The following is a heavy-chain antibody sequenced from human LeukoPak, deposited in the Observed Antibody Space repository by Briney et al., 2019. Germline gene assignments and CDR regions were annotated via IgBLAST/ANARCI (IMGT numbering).Heavy chain of an antibody. CDR3: ARDPGRPQEQ. Sequence: GGSLRLSCAASGFTFSSNYMSWVRQGPGKGVVCVYFIYSVANTSYVASVKGPFPISRDNSETTLYLQMNSLRAEDTAVYYCARDPGRPQEQWGQGTLVTVSS. CDR1: GFTFSSNY. CDR2: IYSVANT. J-gene: IGHJ4*02. D-gene: IGHD1-26*01. V-gene: IGHV3-53*01.